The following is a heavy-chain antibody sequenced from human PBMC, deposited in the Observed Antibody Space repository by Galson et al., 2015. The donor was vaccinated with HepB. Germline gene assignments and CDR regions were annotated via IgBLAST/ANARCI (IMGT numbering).Heavy chain of an antibody. D-gene: IGHD3-3*01. V-gene: IGHV1-2*02. CDR1: GYTFTGYY. J-gene: IGHJ5*02. CDR3: ASAPPMDYDFWSGYSWFDP. Sequence: SVKVSCKASGYTFTGYYMHWVRQAPGQGLEWMGWINPNSGGTNYAQKFQGRVTMTRDTSISTAYMELSRLRSDDTAVYYCASAPPMDYDFWSGYSWFDPSGQGTLVTVSS. CDR2: INPNSGGT.